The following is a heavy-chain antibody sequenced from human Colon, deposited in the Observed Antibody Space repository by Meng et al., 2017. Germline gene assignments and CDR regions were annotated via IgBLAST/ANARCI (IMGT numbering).Heavy chain of an antibody. CDR3: ARVGFDSSAFYFDF. D-gene: IGHD6-19*01. Sequence: QVQLVQSGAEVKQPGSSVKGSCKASGGTFSSYAISWVRQASGQGLEWMGGIIPIFGTANYAQKFQGRVTITADESTSTAYMELSSLRSEDTAMYYCARVGFDSSAFYFDFWGQGTLVTVSS. J-gene: IGHJ4*02. V-gene: IGHV1-69*01. CDR1: GGTFSSYA. CDR2: IIPIFGTA.